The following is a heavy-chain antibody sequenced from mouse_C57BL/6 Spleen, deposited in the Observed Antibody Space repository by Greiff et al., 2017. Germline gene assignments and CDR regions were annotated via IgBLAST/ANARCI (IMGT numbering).Heavy chain of an antibody. CDR3: ASGSYDGYYAMDY. V-gene: IGHV1-22*01. CDR1: GYTFTDYN. Sequence: EVQLQQSGPELVKPGASVKMSCKASGYTFTDYNMHWVKQSHGKSLEWIGYINPNNGGTSYNQKFKGKATLTVNKSSSTAYMELRSLTSEDSAVYYCASGSYDGYYAMDYWGQGTSVTVSS. CDR2: INPNNGGT. D-gene: IGHD2-3*01. J-gene: IGHJ4*01.